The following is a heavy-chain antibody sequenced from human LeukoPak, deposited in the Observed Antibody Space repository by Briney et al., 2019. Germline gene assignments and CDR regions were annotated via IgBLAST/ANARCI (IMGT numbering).Heavy chain of an antibody. CDR3: ESNLSSLLGVSYFIFDC. Sequence: PGGSLRLSCSASGVAFSSNDMCSCRQAPGKGLEYVSAISSDGITTYYADSLKGRFTISRDNAKNSLYLQMNSLRAEDTAVYYCESNLSSLLGVSYFIFDCWGQGTLVTVSS. D-gene: IGHD1-26*01. V-gene: IGHV3-64*04. J-gene: IGHJ4*02. CDR1: GVAFSSND. CDR2: ISSDGITT.